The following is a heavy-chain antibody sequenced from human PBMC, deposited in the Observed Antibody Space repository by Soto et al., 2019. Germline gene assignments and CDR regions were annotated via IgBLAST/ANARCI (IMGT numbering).Heavy chain of an antibody. J-gene: IGHJ6*02. V-gene: IGHV4-39*01. CDR1: GGSISSSSYY. Sequence: SETLSLTCTVSGGSISSSSYYWGWIRQPPGKGLEWIGSIYYSGSTYYNPSLKSRVTISVDTSKNQFSLKLSSVTAADTAVYYCASLAGGDYYYGMDVWGQGTTVTVSS. CDR3: ASLAGGDYYYGMDV. CDR2: IYYSGST. D-gene: IGHD3-10*01.